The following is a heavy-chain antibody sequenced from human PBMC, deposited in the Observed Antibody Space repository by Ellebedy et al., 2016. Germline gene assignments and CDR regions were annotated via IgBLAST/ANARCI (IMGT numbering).Heavy chain of an antibody. J-gene: IGHJ3*02. CDR3: ARVQYYYDSSLNAFDI. Sequence: ASVKVSXXASGYTFTGYYMHWVRQAPGQGLEWMGWINPNSGGTNYAQKFQGRVTMTRDTSISTAYMELSRLRSDDTAVYYCARVQYYYDSSLNAFDIWGQGTMVTVSS. V-gene: IGHV1-2*02. D-gene: IGHD3-22*01. CDR2: INPNSGGT. CDR1: GYTFTGYY.